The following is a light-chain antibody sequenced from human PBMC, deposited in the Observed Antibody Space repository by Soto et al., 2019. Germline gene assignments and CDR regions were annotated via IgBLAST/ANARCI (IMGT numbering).Light chain of an antibody. V-gene: IGLV2-14*02. CDR1: SSDVGSYNL. CDR3: SSYAASDNFVV. J-gene: IGLJ2*01. CDR2: EGS. Sequence: QSALTQPASVSGSPGQSITISCTGTSSDVGSYNLVSWYQQHPGKAPKLMIYEGSKRPSGVSNRFSGSKSVNTASLTVSGLRAEDEADYYCSSYAASDNFVVFGGGTKLTVL.